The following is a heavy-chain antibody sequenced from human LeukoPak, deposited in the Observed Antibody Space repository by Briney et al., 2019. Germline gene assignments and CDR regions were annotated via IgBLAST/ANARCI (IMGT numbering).Heavy chain of an antibody. V-gene: IGHV3-23*01. CDR2: ISGSGGST. Sequence: GGSLRLSCAASGFTFSSYAMSWVHQAPGKGLEWVSAISGSGGSTYYADSVKGRFTISRDNSKNTLYLQMNSLRAEDTAVYYCAKGYCSGGSCYFDYWGQGTLVTVSS. D-gene: IGHD2-15*01. CDR3: AKGYCSGGSCYFDY. CDR1: GFTFSSYA. J-gene: IGHJ4*02.